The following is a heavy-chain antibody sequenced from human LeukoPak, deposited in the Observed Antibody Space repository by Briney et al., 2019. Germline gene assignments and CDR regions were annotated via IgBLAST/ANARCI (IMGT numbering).Heavy chain of an antibody. CDR2: INSDGSST. Sequence: GGSLRLSCAASGFTFSIYWMHWVRQAPGKGLVWVSRINSDGSSTSYADSVKGRFTISRDNAKNTLYLQMNSLRAEDTAVYYCARVAPFGSFDYWGQGTLVTVSS. J-gene: IGHJ4*02. V-gene: IGHV3-74*01. CDR1: GFTFSIYW. D-gene: IGHD1-26*01. CDR3: ARVAPFGSFDY.